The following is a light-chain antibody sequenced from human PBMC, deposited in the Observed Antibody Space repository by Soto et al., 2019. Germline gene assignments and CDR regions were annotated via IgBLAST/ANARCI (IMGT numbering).Light chain of an antibody. V-gene: IGKV3-20*01. CDR1: QSVSSSS. Sequence: EIVLTQSPGTLSLSPGERATLSCRASQSVSSSSLAWYQQKPGQAPRLLIYGASSRATGIPDRISGSGSGTDFTLGISRLEPEDFAVYYCQQYGSSPLTFGGGTKVEIK. CDR2: GAS. J-gene: IGKJ4*01. CDR3: QQYGSSPLT.